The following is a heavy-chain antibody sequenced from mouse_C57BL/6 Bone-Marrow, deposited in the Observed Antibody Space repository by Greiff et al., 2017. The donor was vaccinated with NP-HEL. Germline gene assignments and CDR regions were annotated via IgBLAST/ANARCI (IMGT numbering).Heavy chain of an antibody. J-gene: IGHJ1*03. V-gene: IGHV7-3*01. CDR2: IRNKANGYTT. CDR1: GFTFTDYY. CDR3: ARYIWVRYFDV. D-gene: IGHD4-1*01. Sequence: DVMLVESGGGLVQPGGSLSLSCAASGFTFTDYYMSWVRQPPGKALEWLGFIRNKANGYTTEYSASVKGRFTISRDNSQSILYLQMNALRAEDSATYYCARYIWVRYFDVWGTGTTVTVSS.